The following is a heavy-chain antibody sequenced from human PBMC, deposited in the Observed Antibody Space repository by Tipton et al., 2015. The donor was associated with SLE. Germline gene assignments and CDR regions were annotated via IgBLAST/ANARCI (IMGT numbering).Heavy chain of an antibody. V-gene: IGHV4-31*03. CDR3: ARGHKGRAAVVTPVDF. Sequence: TLSLTCTVSGGSISSGGYYWSWIRQHPGKGLEWIGYIYYSGSTYYNPSLKSRVTISVDTSKNQFSLKLSSVTAADTAVYYCARGHKGRAAVVTPVDFWGQGTLVTVSS. CDR1: GGSISSGGYY. D-gene: IGHD4-23*01. J-gene: IGHJ4*02. CDR2: IYYSGST.